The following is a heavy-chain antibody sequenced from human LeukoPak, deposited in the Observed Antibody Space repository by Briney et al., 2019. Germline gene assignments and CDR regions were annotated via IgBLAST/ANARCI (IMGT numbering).Heavy chain of an antibody. CDR2: IHYSGST. V-gene: IGHV4-39*07. D-gene: IGHD6-19*01. J-gene: IGHJ6*03. CDR1: GGSISSSSYY. Sequence: SETLSLTCTVSGGSISSSSYYWGWIRQPPGKGLEWIGSIHYSGSTNYNPSLKGRVTISVDTSKNQFSLKLSSVTAADTAVYYCARAVAGSPYYYYYMDVWGKGTTVTVSS. CDR3: ARAVAGSPYYYYYMDV.